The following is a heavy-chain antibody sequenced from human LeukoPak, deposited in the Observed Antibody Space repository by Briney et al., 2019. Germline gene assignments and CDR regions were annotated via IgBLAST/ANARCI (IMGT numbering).Heavy chain of an antibody. V-gene: IGHV3-30*04. D-gene: IGHD2-8*01. CDR1: GFTFSTYA. CDR2: ISYDGRQN. J-gene: IGHJ4*02. Sequence: GRSLRLSCAASGFTFSTYAMNWVRQAPGKGLEWVAVISYDGRQNYYADSVKGRFTISRDNSKNTLYLQMNSLRDGDSAAYYCARVYLERLTAGYFDHWGQGTWVTVSP. CDR3: ARVYLERLTAGYFDH.